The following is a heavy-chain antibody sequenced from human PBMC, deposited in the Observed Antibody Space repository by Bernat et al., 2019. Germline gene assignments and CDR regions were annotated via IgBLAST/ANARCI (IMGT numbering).Heavy chain of an antibody. CDR2: INSDGSST. CDR3: AGDYDYVWGSYRPNGYYFDY. V-gene: IGHV3-74*02. Sequence: VQLVESGGGVVQPGGSLRLSCAASGFTFSSYWMHWVRQAPGKGLVWVSRINSDGSSTSYADSVKGRFTISRDNAKNTLYLQMNSLRAEDTAVYYCAGDYDYVWGSYRPNGYYFDYWGQGTLVTVSS. D-gene: IGHD3-16*02. CDR1: GFTFSSYW. J-gene: IGHJ4*02.